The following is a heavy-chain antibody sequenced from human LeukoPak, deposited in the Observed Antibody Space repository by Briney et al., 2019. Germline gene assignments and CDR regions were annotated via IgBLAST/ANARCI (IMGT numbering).Heavy chain of an antibody. Sequence: GGSLRLSCAASGFTFNDYHMNRIRQAPGKGLEWIAYISPGGDDIYFADSVRGRLTLSRDNAKNSLYLQMSSLTAEDTAVYYCASGRDIEVAGPGGYFDHWGQGNLVTVSS. V-gene: IGHV3-11*01. CDR2: ISPGGDDI. CDR3: ASGRDIEVAGPGGYFDH. D-gene: IGHD6-19*01. CDR1: GFTFNDYH. J-gene: IGHJ4*02.